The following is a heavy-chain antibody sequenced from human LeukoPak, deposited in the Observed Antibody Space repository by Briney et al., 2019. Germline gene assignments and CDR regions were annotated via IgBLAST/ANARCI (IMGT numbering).Heavy chain of an antibody. CDR1: GYTFTSYD. CDR3: ARDKYDFWSDYYSEAYYYYMDV. CDR2: MNPNSGNT. Sequence: ASVKVSCKASGYTFTSYDINWVRQATGQGLEWMGWMNPNSGNTGYAQKFQGRVTMTRNTSISTAYMELGSLRSEDTAVYYCARDKYDFWSDYYSEAYYYYMDVWGKGTTVTVSS. V-gene: IGHV1-8*01. J-gene: IGHJ6*03. D-gene: IGHD3-3*01.